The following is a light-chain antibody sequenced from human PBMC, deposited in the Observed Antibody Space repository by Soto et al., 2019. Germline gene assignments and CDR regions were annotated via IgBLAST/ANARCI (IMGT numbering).Light chain of an antibody. CDR3: GAWDGSLSVVL. V-gene: IGLV1-51*01. J-gene: IGLJ2*01. CDR2: DSD. CDR1: SANIGSYY. Sequence: QSVLTQPPSVSAAPGQKVTISCSGSSANIGSYYVSWYQHLPGTAPKLVIYDSDRRPSEIPDRFSGSKSGTSATLDITGLQTGDEADYYCGAWDGSLSVVLFGGGTKLTVL.